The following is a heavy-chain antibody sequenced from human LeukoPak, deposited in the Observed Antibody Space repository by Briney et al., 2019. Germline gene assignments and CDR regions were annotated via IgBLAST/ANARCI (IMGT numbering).Heavy chain of an antibody. D-gene: IGHD5-24*01. CDR2: IGISSNKI. CDR3: ARRDGYNLNWFDP. CDR1: GFTLRSYT. J-gene: IGHJ5*02. V-gene: IGHV3-21*01. Sequence: PGGSLRLSCAASGFTLRSYTMNWVRQAPGKGLEWVSSIGISSNKIYYAGSVKGRFIISRDNAKNSVYLQMNSLRAEDTAVYYCARRDGYNLNWFDPWGQGTQVTVSS.